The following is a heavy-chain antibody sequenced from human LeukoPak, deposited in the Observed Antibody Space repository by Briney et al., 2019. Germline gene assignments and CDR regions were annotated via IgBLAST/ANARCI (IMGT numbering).Heavy chain of an antibody. CDR1: GFTFSSYA. D-gene: IGHD3-16*01. V-gene: IGHV3-23*01. J-gene: IGHJ4*02. CDR2: ISGSGGNT. CDR3: AKDRALGEQPFDY. Sequence: GGSLRLSCAASGFTFSSYAMSWVRQAPGKWLEWVSTISGSGGNTYYADSVKGRFTISRDNSKNTLYLQMNSLRAEDTAVYYCAKDRALGEQPFDYWGQGTLVTVSS.